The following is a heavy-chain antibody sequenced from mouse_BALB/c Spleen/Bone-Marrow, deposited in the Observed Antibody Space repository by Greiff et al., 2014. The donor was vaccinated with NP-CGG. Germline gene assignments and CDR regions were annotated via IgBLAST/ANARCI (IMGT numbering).Heavy chain of an antibody. CDR1: GFNIKDAY. Sequence: EVQLQQSGAELVKPGASVKLSCTVSGFNIKDAYMHWVKQGPAQGLEWTGRIAPANGNTEYDPKFLDKATITADTSSNTAYLQLSSLTSEDTAVYYCARSPGEVNYWGQGTLVTVSA. J-gene: IGHJ3*01. D-gene: IGHD1-3*01. CDR2: IAPANGNT. CDR3: ARSPGEVNY. V-gene: IGHV14-3*02.